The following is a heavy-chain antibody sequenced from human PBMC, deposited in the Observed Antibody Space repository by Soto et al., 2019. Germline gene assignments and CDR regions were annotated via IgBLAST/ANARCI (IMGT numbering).Heavy chain of an antibody. D-gene: IGHD3-3*01. CDR1: GFSLSTPGVG. J-gene: IGHJ4*02. V-gene: IGHV2-5*02. Sequence: QITLKESGPTLVTPTQTLTLTCAFSGFSLSTPGVGVGWIRQPPGRALEWLALVHWDDDKLFSPSLKSRLTITKDTANNQVVLTMTNLNPVHTDTYIYAYSPPEDLLSGYDSYYFDYWGQGTLVNVSS. CDR3: AYSPPEDLLSGYDSYYFDY. CDR2: VHWDDDK.